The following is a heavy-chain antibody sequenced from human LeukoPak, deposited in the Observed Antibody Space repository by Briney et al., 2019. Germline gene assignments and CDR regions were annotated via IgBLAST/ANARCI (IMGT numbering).Heavy chain of an antibody. V-gene: IGHV3-23*01. D-gene: IGHD3-10*01. J-gene: IGHJ6*02. CDR3: XXXXLGXXYGMDV. CDR1: GFTLSTNA. CDR2: ISGSGAST. Sequence: PGGSLRLSCLTSGFTLSTNAMSWVRQAPGKGLEWISGISGSGASTYYADSVKGRFTVSRDNSKDTLYLEINSLRGEDTATYYCXXXXLGXXYGMDVWGQGTTVTVSS.